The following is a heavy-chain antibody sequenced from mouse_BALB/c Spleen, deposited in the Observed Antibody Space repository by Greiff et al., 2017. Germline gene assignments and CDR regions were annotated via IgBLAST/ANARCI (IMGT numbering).Heavy chain of an antibody. V-gene: IGHV7-3*02. J-gene: IGHJ3*01. CDR1: GFTFTDYY. D-gene: IGHD4-1*01. CDR3: ARAANWDGPFAY. Sequence: EVHLVESGGGLVQPGGSLRLSCATSGFTFTDYYMSWVRQPPGKALEWLGFIRNKANGYTTEYSASVKGRFTISRDNSQSILYLQMNTLRAEDSATYYCARAANWDGPFAYWGQGTLVTVSA. CDR2: IRNKANGYTT.